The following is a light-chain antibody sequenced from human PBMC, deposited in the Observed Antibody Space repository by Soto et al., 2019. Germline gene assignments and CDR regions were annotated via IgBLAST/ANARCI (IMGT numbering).Light chain of an antibody. J-gene: IGKJ1*01. CDR2: GAF. CDR1: QSVSTS. V-gene: IGKV3D-15*01. CDR3: QQYGSSPWT. Sequence: EVVMTQSPATLSVSPGERATLSCRASQSVSTSLAWYQHKPGQAPRLLIFGAFARATGIPARFSGGGSGTEFTLTISSLQSEDFAVYYCQQYGSSPWTFGQGTKVEIK.